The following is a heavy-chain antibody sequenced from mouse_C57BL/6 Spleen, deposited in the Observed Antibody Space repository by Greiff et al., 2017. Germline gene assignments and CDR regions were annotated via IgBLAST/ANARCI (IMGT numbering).Heavy chain of an antibody. Sequence: QVHVKQSGAELARPGASVKLSCKASGYTFTSYGISWVKQRTGQGLEWIGEIYPRSGNTYYNAKFKGKATLTADKSSSTAYMELRSLTSEDSAVYVCARWGSSGYFDYWGQGTTLTVSS. D-gene: IGHD3-2*02. CDR1: GYTFTSYG. CDR3: ARWGSSGYFDY. J-gene: IGHJ2*01. V-gene: IGHV1-81*01. CDR2: IYPRSGNT.